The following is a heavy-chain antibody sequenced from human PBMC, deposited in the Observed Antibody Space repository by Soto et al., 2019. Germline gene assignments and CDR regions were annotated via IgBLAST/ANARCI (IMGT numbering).Heavy chain of an antibody. Sequence: QVQLVESGGGAVQPGRSLRLSCTASAFTLRSYGMHWVRQAPGKGLEWVAVISHDGGNKYYADSVRGRFTISRDNSKNMIYLQRNSLRAEDTAVYYCAKDPASAAGTFFDYDYYMDVWGKGTTVTVSS. CDR1: AFTLRSYG. CDR2: ISHDGGNK. J-gene: IGHJ6*03. CDR3: AKDPASAAGTFFDYDYYMDV. D-gene: IGHD6-13*01. V-gene: IGHV3-30*18.